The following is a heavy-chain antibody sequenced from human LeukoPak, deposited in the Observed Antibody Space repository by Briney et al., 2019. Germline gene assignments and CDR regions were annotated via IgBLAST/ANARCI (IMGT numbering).Heavy chain of an antibody. CDR2: IIPIFGTA. CDR1: GGTFSSYA. D-gene: IGHD5-24*01. CDR3: ARDKDGYNWNFDY. Sequence: GSSVKVSCKASGGTFSSYAISWVRQAPGQGLEWMRGIIPIFGTANYAQKFQGRVTITTDESTSTAYMELSSLRSEDTAVYYCARDKDGYNWNFDYWGQGTLVTVSS. V-gene: IGHV1-69*05. J-gene: IGHJ4*02.